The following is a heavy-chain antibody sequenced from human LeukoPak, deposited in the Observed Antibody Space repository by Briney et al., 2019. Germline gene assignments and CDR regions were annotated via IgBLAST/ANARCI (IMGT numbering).Heavy chain of an antibody. J-gene: IGHJ6*02. D-gene: IGHD3-22*01. V-gene: IGHV4-31*03. Sequence: SETLSLTCTVSGGSISSGGYYWSWIRQRPGEGLEWIGYIYYSGSTYYDPSLKSRVTISVDTSKNQFSLKLSSVTAADTAVYYCARSKTYYYDSSGFPSYYYGMDVWGQGTTVTVSS. CDR2: IYYSGST. CDR1: GGSISSGGYY. CDR3: ARSKTYYYDSSGFPSYYYGMDV.